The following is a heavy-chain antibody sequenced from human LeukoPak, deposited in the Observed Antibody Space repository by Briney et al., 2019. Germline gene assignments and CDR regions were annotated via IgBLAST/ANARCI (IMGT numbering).Heavy chain of an antibody. CDR3: VRSLRNSYIDY. D-gene: IGHD3-16*01. J-gene: IGHJ4*02. CDR1: GYTFTSYG. CDR2: ISAYNGNT. V-gene: IGHV1-18*01. Sequence: ASVKVSCRASGYTFTSYGISWVRQAPGQGLEWMGWISAYNGNTNYAQKLQGRVTMTRNTSIGTAYVELSSLTSEDTAVYYCVRSLRNSYIDYWGQGTLVAASS.